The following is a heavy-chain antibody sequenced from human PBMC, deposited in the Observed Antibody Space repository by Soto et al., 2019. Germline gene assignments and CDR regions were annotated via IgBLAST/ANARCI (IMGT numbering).Heavy chain of an antibody. D-gene: IGHD2-15*01. CDR3: AILVAATLTRDY. CDR2: INPNSGGT. J-gene: IGHJ4*02. CDR1: GYTFTGYY. V-gene: IGHV1-2*04. Sequence: ASVKVSCKASGYTFTGYYMHWVRQAPGQGLEWMGWINPNSGGTNYAQKFQGWVTMTRDTSISTAYMELSRLRSDDTAVYYCAILVAATLTRDYWGQGTLVTVSS.